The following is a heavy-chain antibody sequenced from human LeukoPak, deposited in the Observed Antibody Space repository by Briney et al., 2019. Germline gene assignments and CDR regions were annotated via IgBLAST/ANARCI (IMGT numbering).Heavy chain of an antibody. J-gene: IGHJ6*02. D-gene: IGHD6-13*01. CDR1: GFTVSSNY. V-gene: IGHV3-53*04. CDR2: IYSGGST. CDR3: ARCSSSWGSYYYGMDV. Sequence: GGSLRLSCAASGFTVSSNYMSWVRQAPGKGLEWVSVIYSGGSTYYADSVKGRFTISRHNSKNTLYLQMNSLRAEDTAVYYCARCSSSWGSYYYGMDVWAKGPRSPSP.